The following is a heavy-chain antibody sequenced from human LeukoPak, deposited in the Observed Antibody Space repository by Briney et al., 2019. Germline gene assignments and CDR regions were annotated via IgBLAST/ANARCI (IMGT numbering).Heavy chain of an antibody. CDR2: INSDGSTI. Sequence: GGSLRLSCEASGFTFSSFWMHWVRQVPGKGLVWVSRINSDGSTISYADSVKGRFTTSRDNAENTLYLQMNSLRAEDTAVYYCARVGSGYWYFNLWGRGTLVTVSS. J-gene: IGHJ2*01. V-gene: IGHV3-74*01. D-gene: IGHD6-19*01. CDR1: GFTFSSFW. CDR3: ARVGSGYWYFNL.